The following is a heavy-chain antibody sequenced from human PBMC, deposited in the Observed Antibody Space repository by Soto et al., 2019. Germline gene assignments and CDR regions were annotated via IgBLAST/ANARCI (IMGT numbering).Heavy chain of an antibody. V-gene: IGHV4-31*03. J-gene: IGHJ2*01. CDR3: GREVTRDWYFDL. D-gene: IGHD2-21*02. CDR1: GGSISSGGYY. CDR2: IYYSGST. Sequence: QVQLQESGPGLVKPSQTLSLTCTVSGGSISSGGYYWSWIRQHPGKGLEWIGYIYYSGSTYYNPSLKSRVTISVDTSVKQFSLKLSSVTAADTAVYYCGREVTRDWYFDLWGRGTLVTVSS.